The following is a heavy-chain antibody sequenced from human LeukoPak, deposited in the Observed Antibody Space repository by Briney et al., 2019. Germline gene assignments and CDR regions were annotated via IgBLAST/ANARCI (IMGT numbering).Heavy chain of an antibody. J-gene: IGHJ4*02. CDR2: IYSGGST. V-gene: IGHV3-66*01. CDR1: GFTVSCNY. D-gene: IGHD4-17*01. Sequence: GGSLRLSCAASGFTVSCNYMRWVRQAPGKGLEWVSAIYSGGSTYYADSVKGRFTISRDNSKNTLYLQMNSLRAEDTAVYYCAKGVGDYLHYYFDYWGQGTLVTVSS. CDR3: AKGVGDYLHYYFDY.